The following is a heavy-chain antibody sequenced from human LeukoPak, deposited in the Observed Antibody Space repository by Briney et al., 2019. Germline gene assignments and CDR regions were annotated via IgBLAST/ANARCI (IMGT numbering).Heavy chain of an antibody. CDR1: GFTFSRYW. CDR2: IKQDGSEK. Sequence: GGSLRLSCAVSGFTFSRYWMSWVRQAPRKGLEWVANIKQDGSEKYYVDSVKGRFTISRDNAKNSLNLQMNSLRAEDTAVYYCARDKGDYDTSGSLFVFGGQGTLVTVSS. V-gene: IGHV3-7*03. D-gene: IGHD3-22*01. CDR3: ARDKGDYDTSGSLFVF. J-gene: IGHJ4*02.